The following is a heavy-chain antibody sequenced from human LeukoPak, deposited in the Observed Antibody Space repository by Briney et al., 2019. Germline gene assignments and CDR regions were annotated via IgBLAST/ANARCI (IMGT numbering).Heavy chain of an antibody. D-gene: IGHD5-12*01. CDR1: GFTFSSYE. CDR3: ARVRKYSGYYSWYFDL. Sequence: GGSLRLSCAASGFTFSSYEMNWVRQAPGKGLEWVSYISSSGSTIYYADSVKGRFTISRDNAKNSLYLQMNSLRAGDTAVYYCARVRKYSGYYSWYFDLWGRGTLVTVSS. J-gene: IGHJ2*01. V-gene: IGHV3-48*03. CDR2: ISSSGSTI.